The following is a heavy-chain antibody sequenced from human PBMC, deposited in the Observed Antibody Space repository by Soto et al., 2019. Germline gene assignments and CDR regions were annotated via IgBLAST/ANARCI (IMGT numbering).Heavy chain of an antibody. Sequence: QLQLQESGPGLVKPSETLSLTCTVSGGSISSSSYYWGWIRQPPGKGLEWIGSIYYSGSTYYNPSLKSRVTISVDTSKNQFSLKLSSVTAADTAVYYCARHSRVLMVYASFDYWGQGTLVTVSS. J-gene: IGHJ4*02. V-gene: IGHV4-39*01. CDR1: GGSISSSSYY. D-gene: IGHD2-8*01. CDR3: ARHSRVLMVYASFDY. CDR2: IYYSGST.